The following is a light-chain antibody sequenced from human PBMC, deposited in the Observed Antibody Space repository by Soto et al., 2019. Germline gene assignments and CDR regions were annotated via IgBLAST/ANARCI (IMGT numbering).Light chain of an antibody. Sequence: DIQMTQSPSSLSASVGDRVTITCRASQSISSYLNWYQQKPGKAPKLLIYAASSLQSGVPSRFSGSGSGTDFTLTISSLQPEDFATHYCQQTYSTKFNCGPGPKVHIK. CDR1: QSISSY. CDR2: AAS. CDR3: QQTYSTKFN. V-gene: IGKV1-39*01. J-gene: IGKJ3*01.